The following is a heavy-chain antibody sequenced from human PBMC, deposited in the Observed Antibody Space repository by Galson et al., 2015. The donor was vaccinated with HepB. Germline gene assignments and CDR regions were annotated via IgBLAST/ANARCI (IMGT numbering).Heavy chain of an antibody. V-gene: IGHV3-21*01. Sequence: SLRLSCAASGFIFSTYSMNWVRQAPGKGLEWISSISATSSCIYYADSVKGRFTISRDNAKNSLFLQMNSLRPEDTAVYYCARDQAEEYQQLYEYYFDSWGLGTLVTVSS. CDR1: GFIFSTYS. CDR2: ISATSSCI. D-gene: IGHD1-1*01. CDR3: ARDQAEEYQQLYEYYFDS. J-gene: IGHJ4*02.